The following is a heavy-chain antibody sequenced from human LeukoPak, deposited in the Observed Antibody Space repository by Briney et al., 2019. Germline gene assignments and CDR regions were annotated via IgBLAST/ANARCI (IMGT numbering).Heavy chain of an antibody. D-gene: IGHD1-1*01. V-gene: IGHV1-18*01. CDR2: ISAYNGNT. CDR1: GYTFTSFG. Sequence: GASVKVSCKASGYTFTSFGITWMRQAPGQGLEWVGWISAYNGNTNYAQKLQGRVTVTTDTSTSTAYMELRSLRSDDTAVYYCARDLAGATTGAIPLFDYWGQGTLVTVSS. CDR3: ARDLAGATTGAIPLFDY. J-gene: IGHJ4*02.